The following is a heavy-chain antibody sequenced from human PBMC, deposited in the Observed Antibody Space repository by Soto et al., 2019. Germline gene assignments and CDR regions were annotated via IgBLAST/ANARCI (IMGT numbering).Heavy chain of an antibody. CDR1: GFTFTSSA. J-gene: IGHJ6*02. CDR3: AAGGGGYDIYYYYGMDV. CDR2: IVVGSGNT. D-gene: IGHD1-26*01. Sequence: SVKVSCKASGFTFTSSAVQWVRQARGQRLEWIGWIVVGSGNTNYAQKFQERVAITRDMSTSTAYMELSSLTSEDTAVYYCAAGGGGYDIYYYYGMDVWGQGTTVTVSS. V-gene: IGHV1-58*01.